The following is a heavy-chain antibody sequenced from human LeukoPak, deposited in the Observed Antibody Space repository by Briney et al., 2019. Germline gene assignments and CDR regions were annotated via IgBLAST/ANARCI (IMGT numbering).Heavy chain of an antibody. CDR2: IIPIFGTS. J-gene: IGHJ6*03. D-gene: IGHD1-14*01. Sequence: SVKVSCKACGGTFSRYTISWVGQAAGQGVAWMGGIIPIFGTSNYARKFHARVTITPEETTSTAYIELSSLRSEDTAVYYCASLVAEYYYYYYYMDVWGKGTTVTVSS. CDR1: GGTFSRYT. CDR3: ASLVAEYYYYYYYMDV. V-gene: IGHV1-69*13.